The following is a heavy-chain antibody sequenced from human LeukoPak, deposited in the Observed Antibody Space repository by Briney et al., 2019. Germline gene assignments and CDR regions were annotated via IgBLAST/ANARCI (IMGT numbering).Heavy chain of an antibody. Sequence: GSLKISRKGSGYSFTTYWIGWVRQMPGKGLEWMGIIYPGDSDTRYSPSFQGQVTISADKSISTAYLQWSSLKASDTAMYYCARRLTTDNMDVWGKGTSVTVSS. CDR3: ARRLTTDNMDV. CDR2: IYPGDSDT. J-gene: IGHJ6*03. D-gene: IGHD4-11*01. CDR1: GYSFTTYW. V-gene: IGHV5-51*01.